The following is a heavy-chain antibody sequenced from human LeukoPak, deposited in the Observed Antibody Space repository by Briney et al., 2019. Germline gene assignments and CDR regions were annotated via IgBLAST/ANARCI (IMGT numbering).Heavy chain of an antibody. CDR2: ISGSGGST. V-gene: IGHV3-23*01. J-gene: IGHJ4*02. D-gene: IGHD1-14*01. CDR1: GFTFSSYA. CDR3: VKGRSVNRYYFDY. Sequence: GGSLRLSCAASGFTFSSYAMSWVRQAPGKGLEWVSVISGSGGSTYYADSVKGRFTISRDNSKNTLYLQMNSLRAEDTAVYYCVKGRSVNRYYFDYWGQGTLVTVSS.